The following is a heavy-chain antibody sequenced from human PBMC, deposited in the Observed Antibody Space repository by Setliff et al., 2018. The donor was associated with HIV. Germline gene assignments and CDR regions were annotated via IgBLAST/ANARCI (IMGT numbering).Heavy chain of an antibody. V-gene: IGHV4-34*01. J-gene: IGHJ3*02. CDR2: INHSGGT. CDR1: GGSFSGYY. Sequence: SETLSLTCAVYGGSFSGYYWSWIRQPPGKGLEWIGEINHSGGTYYNPSLKSRVTISVDTSKNQFSLKLSSVTAADTAVYYCATYGSGSYGLAFDIWGQGTMVTVSS. CDR3: ATYGSGSYGLAFDI. D-gene: IGHD3-10*01.